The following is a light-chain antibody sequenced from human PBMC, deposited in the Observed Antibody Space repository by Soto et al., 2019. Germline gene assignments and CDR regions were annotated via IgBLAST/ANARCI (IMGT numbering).Light chain of an antibody. J-gene: IGLJ3*02. Sequence: QSALTQPASVSGSPGQSITIPCTGSSSDVGGYKYVSWYQQYPGKAPRLMIYEVSNRPSGVSNRFSGSKSGNTASLTISGLQAEDEADYYCSSYTSSTTWVFGGGTKLTV. CDR2: EVS. CDR3: SSYTSSTTWV. V-gene: IGLV2-14*01. CDR1: SSDVGGYKY.